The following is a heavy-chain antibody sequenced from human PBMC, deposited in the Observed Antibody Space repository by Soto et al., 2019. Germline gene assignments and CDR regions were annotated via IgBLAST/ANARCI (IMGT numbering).Heavy chain of an antibody. CDR1: GGSISSGGYY. V-gene: IGHV4-31*03. CDR2: IYYSGST. J-gene: IGHJ4*02. Sequence: TSETLSLTCTVSGGSISSGGYYWSWMRQHPGKGLEWIGYIYYSGSTYYNPSLKSRVTISVDTSKNQFSLKLSSVTAADTAVYYCARARTLGLGATEYYFDYWGQGTLVTVSS. CDR3: ARARTLGLGATEYYFDY. D-gene: IGHD1-26*01.